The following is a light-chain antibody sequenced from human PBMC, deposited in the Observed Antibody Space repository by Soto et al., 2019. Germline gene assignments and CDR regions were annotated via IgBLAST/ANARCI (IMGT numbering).Light chain of an antibody. J-gene: IGLJ2*01. CDR2: EVS. CDR3: CSYTGGTTLV. V-gene: IGLV2-14*01. CDR1: SSDVGGYKY. Sequence: QSALTQPASVSESPGQSITISCTGSSSDVGGYKYVSWYQQHPGKAPKLMIFEVSNRPSGVSNRFSGSKSGNTASLTISGLQAEDEGDYYCCSYTGGTTLVCGGGTKLTVL.